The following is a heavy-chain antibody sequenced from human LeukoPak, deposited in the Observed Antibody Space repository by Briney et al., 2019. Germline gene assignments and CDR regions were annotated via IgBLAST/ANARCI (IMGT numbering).Heavy chain of an antibody. CDR2: ISGSGGST. V-gene: IGHV3-23*01. Sequence: GGSLRLSCAASGFTFSSYAMSWVRQAPGKGLEWVSAISGSGGSTYYADSVKGRFTISRDNSKNTLYLQMNNLRAEDTAVYYCARDRFSGLQLLYFDYWGQGTLVTVSS. J-gene: IGHJ4*02. CDR3: ARDRFSGLQLLYFDY. CDR1: GFTFSSYA. D-gene: IGHD5-24*01.